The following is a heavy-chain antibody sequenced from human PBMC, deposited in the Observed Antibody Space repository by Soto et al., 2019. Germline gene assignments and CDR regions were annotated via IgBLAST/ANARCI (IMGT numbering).Heavy chain of an antibody. V-gene: IGHV1-69*01. CDR3: ARGSIGYFLFNEF. J-gene: IGHJ4*02. D-gene: IGHD3-22*01. CDR2: IITVWGTP. CDR1: GGLFSSYA. Sequence: QEQLVQSGAEVKKPGSSVKVSCKASGGLFSSYAISWVRQAPGQGLEWMGGIITVWGTPYYAQKFQGRVTITADESTNTSYMDLTSMKSEDTAIYYCARGSIGYFLFNEFWGQGTLVTVSS.